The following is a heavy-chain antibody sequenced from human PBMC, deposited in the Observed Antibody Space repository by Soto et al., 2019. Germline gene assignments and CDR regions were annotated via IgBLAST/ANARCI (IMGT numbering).Heavy chain of an antibody. CDR2: IIPFFLAA. CDR1: ADTFSSSA. J-gene: IGHJ6*02. Sequence: QVQLVQSGAEVKKPGSSVKVSCKASADTFSSSAFSWVRHAPGQGLEWMGGIIPFFLAANYGQRFQGSVTITSDESTSTVYMELRSLRSEDTALYYCARDLSATYHYYVKDVWGQGTTVTVSS. CDR3: ARDLSATYHYYVKDV. V-gene: IGHV1-69*01.